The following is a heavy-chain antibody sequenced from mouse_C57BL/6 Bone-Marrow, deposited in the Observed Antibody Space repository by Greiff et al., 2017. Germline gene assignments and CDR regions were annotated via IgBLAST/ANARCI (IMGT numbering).Heavy chain of an antibody. V-gene: IGHV1-50*01. Sequence: VQLQQPGAELVKPGASVKLSCKASGYTFTSYWMQWVKQRPGQGLEWIGEIDPSDSYTNYNQKFKGKATLTVDTSSSTAYMQLSSLTSEDSAVYYCASPYYYGSKYFDYWGQGTTLTVSS. CDR2: IDPSDSYT. CDR3: ASPYYYGSKYFDY. D-gene: IGHD1-1*01. J-gene: IGHJ2*01. CDR1: GYTFTSYW.